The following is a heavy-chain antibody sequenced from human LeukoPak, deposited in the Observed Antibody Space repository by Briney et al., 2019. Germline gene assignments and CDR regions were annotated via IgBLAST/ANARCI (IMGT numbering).Heavy chain of an antibody. J-gene: IGHJ4*02. D-gene: IGHD3-22*01. V-gene: IGHV4-30-2*01. CDR3: ARGDFYYDY. CDR1: GGSISSGGYS. CDR2: IYHSGST. Sequence: RPSETLSLTCAVSGGSISSGGYSWSWIWQPPGKGLEWIGYIYHSGSTYYNPSLKSRVTISVDRSKNQFSLKLSSVTAADTAVYYCARGDFYYDYWGQGTLVTVSS.